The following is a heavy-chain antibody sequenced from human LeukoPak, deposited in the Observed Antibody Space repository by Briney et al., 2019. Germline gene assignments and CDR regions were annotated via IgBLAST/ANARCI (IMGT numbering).Heavy chain of an antibody. CDR3: AKGVVDRLYYYYYYMDV. D-gene: IGHD2-15*01. V-gene: IGHV3-23*01. CDR1: GFNFSIYA. J-gene: IGHJ6*03. CDR2: VSGNGGFT. Sequence: GGSLRLSCAASGFNFSIYAMSWVRQAPGKGLEWVSAVSGNGGFTYYADSVKGRFTISRDNSKNTLYLQMNSLRAEDTAVYYCAKGVVDRLYYYYYYMDVWGKGTTVTVYS.